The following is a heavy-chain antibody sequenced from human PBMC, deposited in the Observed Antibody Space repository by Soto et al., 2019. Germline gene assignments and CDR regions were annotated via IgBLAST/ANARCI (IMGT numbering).Heavy chain of an antibody. Sequence: EVQLVETGGGLIQPGGSLRLSCAASGFTVSNKYMTWVRQAPGKGLEWVSVMYSGGTTYYSDSVKGRFIISRDNSNNTVYLQMNSLRVEDTAVYYCASGYSVYFDFWGQGNLVTVSS. V-gene: IGHV3-53*02. CDR2: MYSGGTT. CDR1: GFTVSNKY. D-gene: IGHD3-22*01. J-gene: IGHJ4*02. CDR3: ASGYSVYFDF.